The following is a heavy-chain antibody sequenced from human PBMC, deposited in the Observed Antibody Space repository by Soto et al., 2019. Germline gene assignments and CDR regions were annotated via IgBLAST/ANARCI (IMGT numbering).Heavy chain of an antibody. CDR2: IYSGGST. Sequence: GGSLRLSCAASGFTVSSNYMSWVRQAPGKGLEWVSVIYSGGSTYYADSVKGRFTISRDNSKNTLYLQMNSLRAEDTAVYYCARDRQLELGWFDPWGQGTLVTVSS. D-gene: IGHD1-1*01. V-gene: IGHV3-66*01. J-gene: IGHJ5*02. CDR3: ARDRQLELGWFDP. CDR1: GFTVSSNY.